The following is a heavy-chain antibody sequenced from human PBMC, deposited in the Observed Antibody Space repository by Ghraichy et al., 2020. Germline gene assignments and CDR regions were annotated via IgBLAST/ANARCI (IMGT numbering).Heavy chain of an antibody. Sequence: GESLNISCAASGLIFGNWAMSWVRQSPGKGLEWVAAISGSGGTTDYAGSVRGRFTISRDNSRNTLYLQMNSLKVEDTAVYYCAKESTTGSLEDYYYSGLDVWGQGTTVTVSS. J-gene: IGHJ6*02. CDR1: GLIFGNWA. CDR2: ISGSGGTT. V-gene: IGHV3-23*01. D-gene: IGHD1-1*01. CDR3: AKESTTGSLEDYYYSGLDV.